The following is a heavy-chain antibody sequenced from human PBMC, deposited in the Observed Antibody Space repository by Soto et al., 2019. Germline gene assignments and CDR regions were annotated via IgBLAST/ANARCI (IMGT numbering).Heavy chain of an antibody. CDR3: ARGGYYDSSWGKLSHYGLDV. Sequence: QVQLAQSANEVKKPGASVRVSCKAAGYTFIRYGIAWVRQAPGQGLEWKGWISPYNDYTVYAQKFQGRVSMTADTTTRTMYVKLRGLKTDVTAVYYCARGGYYDSSWGKLSHYGLDVWGQGTSVSGSS. CDR1: GYTFIRYG. V-gene: IGHV1-18*01. J-gene: IGHJ6*02. D-gene: IGHD3-16*01. CDR2: ISPYNDYT.